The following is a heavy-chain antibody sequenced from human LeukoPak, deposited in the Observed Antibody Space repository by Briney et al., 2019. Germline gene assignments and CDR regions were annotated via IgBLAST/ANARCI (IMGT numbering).Heavy chain of an antibody. CDR1: GFTFSSYA. D-gene: IGHD1-26*01. Sequence: GGSLRLSCAASGFTFSSYAMSWVRQAPGKGLEWVSAISITVGGTYYADSVKGRFTISRDNSKNTLYLQMNSLSAEDTAVYYCAKRSHMLGATNPNYYFDHWGQGTLVTVSS. CDR2: ISITVGGT. J-gene: IGHJ4*02. V-gene: IGHV3-23*01. CDR3: AKRSHMLGATNPNYYFDH.